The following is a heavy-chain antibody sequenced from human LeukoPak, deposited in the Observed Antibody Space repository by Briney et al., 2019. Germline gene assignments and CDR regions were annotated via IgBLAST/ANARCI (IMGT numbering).Heavy chain of an antibody. Sequence: SVKVSCKTSGGTFSSYAISWVRQAPGQGLEWMGGIIPIFGTANYAQKLQGRVTITADESTSTAYMELSSLRSEDTAVYYCARVEGGLLWFGEGTAFDIWGQGTMVTVSS. CDR2: IIPIFGTA. CDR3: ARVEGGLLWFGEGTAFDI. CDR1: GGTFSSYA. D-gene: IGHD3-10*01. V-gene: IGHV1-69*13. J-gene: IGHJ3*02.